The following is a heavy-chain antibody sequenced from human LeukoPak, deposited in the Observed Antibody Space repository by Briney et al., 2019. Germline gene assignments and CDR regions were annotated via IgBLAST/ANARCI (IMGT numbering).Heavy chain of an antibody. D-gene: IGHD3-10*01. J-gene: IGHJ4*02. Sequence: GGSLRLSCAASGFTFSNYWMSWVRQAPGKGLEWVANIREDGSEKYYVDSVKDQFTISRDNAKNSLFLQMDSLRAEDTAVYYCARDLAGHYYGSGSSFDYWGQGTLVTVS. CDR2: IREDGSEK. V-gene: IGHV3-7*01. CDR1: GFTFSNYW. CDR3: ARDLAGHYYGSGSSFDY.